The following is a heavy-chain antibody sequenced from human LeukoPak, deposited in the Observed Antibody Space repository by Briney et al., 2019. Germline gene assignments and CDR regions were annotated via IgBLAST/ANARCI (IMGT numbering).Heavy chain of an antibody. J-gene: IGHJ4*02. D-gene: IGHD4-11*01. Sequence: SETLSLTCTVSGGSISSSSHYWGWIRQPPGKGLEWIGSVYYNGDTYYNPSPKSRAITSVDTSRNQFSLRLSSVTAADMAIYYCARHKAYSDYVSDWGQGTLVTVSS. V-gene: IGHV4-39*01. CDR2: VYYNGDT. CDR1: GGSISSSSHY. CDR3: ARHKAYSDYVSD.